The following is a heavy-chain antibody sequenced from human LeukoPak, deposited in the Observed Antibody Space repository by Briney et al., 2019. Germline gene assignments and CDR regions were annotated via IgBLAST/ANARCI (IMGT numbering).Heavy chain of an antibody. CDR3: AKVRTLYYYDSSGYLDY. D-gene: IGHD3-22*01. Sequence: PGRSLRLFCAASGFTFSSYAMSWVRQAPGKGLEWVSAISGSGGSTYYADSVKGRFTISRDNSKNTLYLQMNSLRAEDTAVYYCAKVRTLYYYDSSGYLDYWGQGTLVTVSS. J-gene: IGHJ4*02. CDR1: GFTFSSYA. CDR2: ISGSGGST. V-gene: IGHV3-23*01.